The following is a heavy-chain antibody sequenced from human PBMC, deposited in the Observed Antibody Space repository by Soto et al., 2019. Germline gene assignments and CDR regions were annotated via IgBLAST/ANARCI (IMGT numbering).Heavy chain of an antibody. CDR1: GVTFSDSA. D-gene: IGHD5-18*01. V-gene: IGHV3-73*01. Sequence: GGSLRLSCAASGVTFSDSAMHWVRQASGKGLEWVGRIRNKGNNYATAYTASVKGRFTISRDDSKNTVYLQMNSLKIDDTAVYYCTSRRDWTAVDPLDNWGQGTLVTVSS. CDR3: TSRRDWTAVDPLDN. J-gene: IGHJ4*02. CDR2: IRNKGNNYAT.